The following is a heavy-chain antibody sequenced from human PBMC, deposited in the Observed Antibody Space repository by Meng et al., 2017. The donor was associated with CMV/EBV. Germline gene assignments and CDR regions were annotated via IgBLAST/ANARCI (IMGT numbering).Heavy chain of an antibody. CDR1: GGTFSSYA. D-gene: IGHD3-22*01. CDR2: IIPIFCTA. J-gene: IGHJ4*02. V-gene: IGHV1-69*05. Sequence: SVKVSCKASGGTFSSYAISWVRQAPGQGLEWMGGIIPIFCTANYAQKSQGRVTITTDESTSTAYMELSSLRSEDTAVYYCAREDRAYYYDSSGYPPHFDYWGQGTLVTVSS. CDR3: AREDRAYYYDSSGYPPHFDY.